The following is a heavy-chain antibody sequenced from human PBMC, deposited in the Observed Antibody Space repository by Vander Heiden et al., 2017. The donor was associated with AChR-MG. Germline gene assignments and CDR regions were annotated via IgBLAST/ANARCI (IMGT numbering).Heavy chain of an antibody. D-gene: IGHD3-22*01. J-gene: IGHJ3*02. Sequence: QLQLQESGSGLVKPSQTLSLTCAVSGGSISSGGYSWNWIRQPPGKGLEWIGYIYHSGSTYYNPSLKRRVTISIDRSKNQFSLKLSSVTAADTAMYYCARSGYYDSSGFSDAFNIWGQGTMVTVSS. CDR3: ARSGYYDSSGFSDAFNI. V-gene: IGHV4-30-2*01. CDR2: IYHSGST. CDR1: GGSISSGGYS.